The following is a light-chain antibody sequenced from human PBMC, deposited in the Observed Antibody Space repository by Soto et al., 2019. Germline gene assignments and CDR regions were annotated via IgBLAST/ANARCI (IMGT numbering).Light chain of an antibody. CDR2: AAS. CDR1: QGISSY. Sequence: IQLTQSPSSLSASVGDRVTITCRASQGISSYLAWYQQKPGKAPKLLIYAASTLQSGVPSRFSGSGSGTDFTLTISSLQPEDFAAYYCQHYGRSPITFGQGTRLEIK. J-gene: IGKJ5*01. CDR3: QHYGRSPIT. V-gene: IGKV1-9*01.